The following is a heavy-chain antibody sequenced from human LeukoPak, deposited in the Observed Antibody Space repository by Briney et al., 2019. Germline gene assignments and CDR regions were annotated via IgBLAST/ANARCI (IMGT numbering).Heavy chain of an antibody. V-gene: IGHV4-59*01. J-gene: IGHJ4*02. CDR1: GGSISSYY. CDR3: AREGAAAGFDY. CDR2: IYYSGST. Sequence: PSETLSLTCTVSGGSISSYYWSWIRQPPGKGLEWIGYIYYSGSTNYNPSLKSRVTISVDTSKNQFSLKLGSVTAADTAVYYCAREGAAAGFDYWGQGTLVTVSS. D-gene: IGHD6-13*01.